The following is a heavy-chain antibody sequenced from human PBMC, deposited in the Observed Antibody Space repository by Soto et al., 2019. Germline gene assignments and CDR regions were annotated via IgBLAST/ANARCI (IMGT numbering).Heavy chain of an antibody. CDR1: GFDFSSYA. D-gene: IGHD3-10*01. CDR3: AFGTRGVVDTYYHY. Sequence: EVRLLESGGGLVQPGGSLRLSCAASGFDFSSYAMNWARQAPGKGLEWVSGIPGSGIDVYYADSVRGRFTISRDNSKNTIYLQVNSLRVEDTAMYYCAFGTRGVVDTYYHYWGRGTMVTVSS. CDR2: IPGSGIDV. V-gene: IGHV3-23*01. J-gene: IGHJ4*02.